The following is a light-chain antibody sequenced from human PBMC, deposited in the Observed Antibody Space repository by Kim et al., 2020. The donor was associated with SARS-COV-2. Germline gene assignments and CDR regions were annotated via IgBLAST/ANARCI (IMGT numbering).Light chain of an antibody. V-gene: IGLV3-1*01. CDR1: KVGDKY. J-gene: IGLJ1*01. Sequence: PGQTASITCSGDKVGDKYACWYQQKPGQSPVLVIYQDTKRPSGIPERFSGSNSGNTATLTISGTQALDEADYYCQVWDSNTASYVFGTGTKVTVL. CDR2: QDT. CDR3: QVWDSNTASYV.